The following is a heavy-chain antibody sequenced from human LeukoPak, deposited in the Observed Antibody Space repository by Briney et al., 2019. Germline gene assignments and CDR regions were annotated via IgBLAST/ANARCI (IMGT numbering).Heavy chain of an antibody. CDR1: GFTFSSYS. D-gene: IGHD6-19*01. CDR3: ARDYSGWGRDFDY. J-gene: IGHJ4*02. Sequence: GGSLRLSCAASGFTFSSYSMNWVRQAPGKGLEWVSSISSSSSYIYYADSVKGRFTISRDNAKNSLYLQMSSLRAEDTAVYYCARDYSGWGRDFDYWGQGTLVTVSS. CDR2: ISSSSSYI. V-gene: IGHV3-21*01.